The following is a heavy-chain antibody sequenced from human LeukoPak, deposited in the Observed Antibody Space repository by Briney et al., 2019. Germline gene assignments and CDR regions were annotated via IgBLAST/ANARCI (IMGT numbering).Heavy chain of an antibody. CDR1: GYTFSRYG. CDR3: ARDCSSTSCRYGFDV. J-gene: IGHJ6*02. CDR2: INPSSRNT. Sequence: ASVTVSCKASGYTFSRYGISWVRQAPGQGLEWMGWINPSSRNTYYTQKLQGRVTVTTDTSTSTAYMELRSLRSDDTAVYYCARDCSSTSCRYGFDVWGQGTTVTVSS. D-gene: IGHD2-2*01. V-gene: IGHV1-18*01.